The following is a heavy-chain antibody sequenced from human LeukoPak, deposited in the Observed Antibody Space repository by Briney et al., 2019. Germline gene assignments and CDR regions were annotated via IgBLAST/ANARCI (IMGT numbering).Heavy chain of an antibody. CDR3: ARYRQGTSGNDY. J-gene: IGHJ4*02. D-gene: IGHD2-8*01. CDR2: IYYSGST. V-gene: IGHV4-59*01. Sequence: PGGSLRLSCAASGFTFKSYAMTWVRQAPGKGLEWIGYIYYSGSTKYNPSLKSRVSFSVDTSKNQFSLRLTSVTAADTAVYYCARYRQGTSGNDYWGQGTLVTVSS. CDR1: GFTFKSYA.